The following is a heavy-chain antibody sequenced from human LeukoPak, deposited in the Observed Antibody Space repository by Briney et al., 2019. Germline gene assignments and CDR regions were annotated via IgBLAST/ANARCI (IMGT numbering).Heavy chain of an antibody. D-gene: IGHD6-19*01. V-gene: IGHV1-2*02. J-gene: IGHJ4*02. CDR2: INPNSGGT. Sequence: GASVKVSCKASGYTFTGCYMHWVRQAPGQGLEWMGWINPNSGGTNYAQKFQGRVTMTRDTSISTAYMELSRLRSDDTAVYYCARDAYSSGWYQRVYWGQGTLVTVSS. CDR1: GYTFTGCY. CDR3: ARDAYSSGWYQRVY.